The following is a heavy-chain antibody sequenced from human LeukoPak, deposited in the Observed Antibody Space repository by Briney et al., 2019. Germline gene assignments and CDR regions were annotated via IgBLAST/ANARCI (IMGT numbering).Heavy chain of an antibody. V-gene: IGHV4-59*08. CDR1: GGSISSYY. J-gene: IGHJ4*02. D-gene: IGHD1-26*01. CDR3: AGGISVGATYFDY. CDR2: IYYSGST. Sequence: PSETLSLTCTVSGGSISSYYWSWIRQPPGKGLEWIGYIYYSGSTNYNPSLKSRVTISVDTSKNQFSLKLSSVTAADTAVYYWAGGISVGATYFDYWGQGTLVTVSS.